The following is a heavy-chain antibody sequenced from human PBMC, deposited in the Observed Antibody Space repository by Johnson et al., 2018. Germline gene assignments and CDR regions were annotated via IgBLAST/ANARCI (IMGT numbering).Heavy chain of an antibody. CDR1: GFTFSSYS. CDR2: ISSSSSYI. V-gene: IGHV3-21*01. D-gene: IGHD3-22*01. J-gene: IGHJ3*01. Sequence: VQLVQSGGGLVKPGGSLRLSCAASGFTFSSYSMNWVRQAPGKGLEWVSSISSSSSYIYYADSVKGRFTISRDSAKNSLSLQMSSLRAEDTAVYYCARSYYDSSGYELLCAFDAWGQGTMVTVSS. CDR3: ARSYYDSSGYELLCAFDA.